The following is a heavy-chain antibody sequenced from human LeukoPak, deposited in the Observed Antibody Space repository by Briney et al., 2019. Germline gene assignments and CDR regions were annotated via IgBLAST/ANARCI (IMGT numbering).Heavy chain of an antibody. CDR1: GFTFSSYA. J-gene: IGHJ4*02. V-gene: IGHV3-30-3*02. CDR3: AKQTITGAPLDC. Sequence: GGSLRLSCAASGFTFSSYAMHWVRQAPGKGLEWVAVISYDGSNKYYADSVKGRFTISRDNSKNTLYLQMDSLRADDTAVYYCAKQTITGAPLDCWGQGTLVTVSS. CDR2: ISYDGSNK. D-gene: IGHD1-14*01.